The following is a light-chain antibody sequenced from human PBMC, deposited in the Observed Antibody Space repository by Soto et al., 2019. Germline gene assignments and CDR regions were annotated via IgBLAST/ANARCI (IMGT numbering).Light chain of an antibody. CDR1: SSDVGGSNY. V-gene: IGLV2-14*03. Sequence: QSVLTQPASVSASPGLSITISCTGSSSDVGGSNYVSWYQQHPGKAPKLIIFDVSHRPSGFSNRFSGSKSGNTASLTISGLQAEDEADYYCNSYTSSSTYVLASGTKLTVL. CDR3: NSYTSSSTYV. CDR2: DVS. J-gene: IGLJ1*01.